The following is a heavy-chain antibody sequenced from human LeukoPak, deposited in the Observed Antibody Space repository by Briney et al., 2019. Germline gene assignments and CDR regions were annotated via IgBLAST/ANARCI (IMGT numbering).Heavy chain of an antibody. J-gene: IGHJ5*01. CDR1: GFTFGSYA. D-gene: IGHD2-21*02. V-gene: IGHV3-7*03. Sequence: PGGSLRLSCAASGFTFGSYAMSWVRQAPGRGLEWLATIWPDGSEKRYVDSLRGRVTISRDNVERSLYLQMNSLRAEDTAVYYCAKLKGQVTTWDSWGLGIRVTVSS. CDR2: IWPDGSEK. CDR3: AKLKGQVTTWDS.